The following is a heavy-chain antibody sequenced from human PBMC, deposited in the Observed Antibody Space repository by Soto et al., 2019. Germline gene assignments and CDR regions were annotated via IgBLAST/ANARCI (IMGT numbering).Heavy chain of an antibody. J-gene: IGHJ3*02. CDR1: GGTFSSYA. CDR3: ARGASLYYDSSGSSPFI. V-gene: IGHV1-69*13. Sequence: GASVKVSCKASGGTFSSYAISWVRQAPGQGLEWMGGIIPTFGTANYAQKFQGRVTITADESTSTAYMELSSLRSEDTAVYYCARGASLYYDSSGSSPFIWGQGTMVTVSS. CDR2: IIPTFGTA. D-gene: IGHD3-22*01.